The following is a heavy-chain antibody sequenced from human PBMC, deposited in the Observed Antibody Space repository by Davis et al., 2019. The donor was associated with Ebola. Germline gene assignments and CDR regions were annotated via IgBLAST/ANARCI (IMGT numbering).Heavy chain of an antibody. J-gene: IGHJ6*04. CDR3: ARAKYYGMDV. V-gene: IGHV3-74*01. D-gene: IGHD6-6*01. Sequence: PGGSLRLSCATSGFTFSSYNMNWVRHAPGKGLVWVSRINSDGSSTSYADSVKGRFTISRDNAKNTLYLQMNTLRAEDTAVYYCARAKYYGMDVWGKGTTVTVSS. CDR2: INSDGSST. CDR1: GFTFSSYN.